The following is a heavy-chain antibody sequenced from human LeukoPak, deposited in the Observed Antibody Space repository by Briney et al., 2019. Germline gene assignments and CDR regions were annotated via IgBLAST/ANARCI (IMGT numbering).Heavy chain of an antibody. CDR2: IYPGDSDT. CDR3: ARHARRGYCSSTSCYVSDY. V-gene: IGHV5-51*01. J-gene: IGHJ4*02. Sequence: GESLKISCKGSGYSFTSYWIGWVRQMPGKGLEWMGIIYPGDSDTRYSPSFQGQVTISADKSISTAYLQWSSLKASDTAMYYCARHARRGYCSSTSCYVSDYRGQGTLVTVSS. D-gene: IGHD2-2*01. CDR1: GYSFTSYW.